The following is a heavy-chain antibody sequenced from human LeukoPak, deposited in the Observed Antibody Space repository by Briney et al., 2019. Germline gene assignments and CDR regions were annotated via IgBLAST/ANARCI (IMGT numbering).Heavy chain of an antibody. CDR3: VRERPAGGGSYYWFDP. J-gene: IGHJ5*02. V-gene: IGHV4-4*07. Sequence: SETLSLTCTVSSGSMRGYHWSWIWPPARKVLVWIVRILDSGTTNYTPSLKSRLTISVDRSKTQSSLNLNSVTAADTAVYYCVRERPAGGGSYYWFDPWGQGTLVTVSS. D-gene: IGHD1-26*01. CDR1: SGSMRGYH. CDR2: ILDSGTT.